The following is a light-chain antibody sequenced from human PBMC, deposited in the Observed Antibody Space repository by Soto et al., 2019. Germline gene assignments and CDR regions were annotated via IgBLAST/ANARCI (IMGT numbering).Light chain of an antibody. CDR1: GSDVGAYRY. V-gene: IGLV2-14*01. CDR3: DSYTSSSSYA. CDR2: DVS. Sequence: QSALTQPASVSGSPGQSITISCTGTGSDVGAYRYVSWYQQHPGQAPKLIIYDVSNRPSGVSDRFSGSKSGNPASLTISGLQSEDEADYYCDSYTSSSSYAFGTGTKLTVL. J-gene: IGLJ1*01.